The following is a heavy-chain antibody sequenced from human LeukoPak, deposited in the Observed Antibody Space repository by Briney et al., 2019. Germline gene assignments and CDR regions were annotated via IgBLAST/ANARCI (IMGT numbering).Heavy chain of an antibody. CDR3: ARVRLRLGELSPNYYYYMDV. V-gene: IGHV1-69*05. CDR2: IIPIFGTA. D-gene: IGHD3-16*02. Sequence: SVKASCKASGGTFSSYAISWVRQAPGQGLEWMGGIIPIFGTANYAQKFQGRVTITTDESTSIAYMELSSLRSEDTAVYYCARVRLRLGELSPNYYYYMDVWGKGTTVTVSS. J-gene: IGHJ6*03. CDR1: GGTFSSYA.